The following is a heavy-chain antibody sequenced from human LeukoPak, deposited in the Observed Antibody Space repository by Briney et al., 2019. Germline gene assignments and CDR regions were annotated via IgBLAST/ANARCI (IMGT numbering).Heavy chain of an antibody. CDR2: IDPDSGGT. D-gene: IGHD3-22*01. J-gene: IGHJ3*02. V-gene: IGHV1-2*02. Sequence: ASVTVSCKTSGYTFTDYYMHWVRQAPGQGLEWMASIDPDSGGTNYAQRFQGRVTVTRDTSITTAYMELSRLRFDDTAVYYCAREYYDSSGLKHAFDIWGQGTMVTVSS. CDR3: AREYYDSSGLKHAFDI. CDR1: GYTFTDYY.